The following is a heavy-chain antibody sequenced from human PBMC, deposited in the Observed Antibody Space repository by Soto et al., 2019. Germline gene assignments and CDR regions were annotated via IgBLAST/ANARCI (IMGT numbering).Heavy chain of an antibody. CDR2: IIPFSGTV. CDR1: GGSFMSQA. CDR3: ARGSYDSYAGFFGMDV. D-gene: IGHD3-10*01. V-gene: IGHV1-69*13. Sequence: GASVKVSCKTSGGSFMSQAISWVRQAPGQGPEWMGGIIPFSGTVTYTQRFQGRLTLTADEPTKTAYMELSSLRSEDTAVYYCARGSYDSYAGFFGMDVWGQGXKVTVSS. J-gene: IGHJ6*02.